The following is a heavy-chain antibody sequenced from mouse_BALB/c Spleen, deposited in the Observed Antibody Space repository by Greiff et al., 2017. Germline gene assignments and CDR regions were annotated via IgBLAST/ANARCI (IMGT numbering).Heavy chain of an antibody. CDR3: ARRGYYGNLFAY. J-gene: IGHJ3*01. D-gene: IGHD2-1*01. V-gene: IGHV4-1*02. CDR1: GFDFSRYW. Sequence: EVKLLESGGGLVQPGGSLKLSCAASGFDFSRYWMSWVRQAPGKGLEWIGEINPDSSTINYTPSLKDKFIISRDNAKNTLYLQMSKVRSEDTALYYCARRGYYGNLFAYWGQGTLVTVSA. CDR2: INPDSSTI.